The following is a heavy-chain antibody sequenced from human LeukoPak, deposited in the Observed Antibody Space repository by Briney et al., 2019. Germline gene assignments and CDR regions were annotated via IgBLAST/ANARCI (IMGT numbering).Heavy chain of an antibody. J-gene: IGHJ4*02. V-gene: IGHV4-38-2*02. CDR2: ISHSGSS. CDR1: GYLISIGYF. D-gene: IGHD3-22*01. CDR3: ARDGYYYDGSFEY. Sequence: PSETLSLTCAVSGYLISIGYFWAWIRQPPGKGLEWIGSISHSGSSYSKQSLKSRVIISVDTSNNQFSLKLTSVTAADTATYYCARDGYYYDGSFEYWGQGIRVAVSS.